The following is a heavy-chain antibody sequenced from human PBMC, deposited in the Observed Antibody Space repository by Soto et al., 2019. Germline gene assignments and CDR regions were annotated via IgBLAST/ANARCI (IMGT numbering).Heavy chain of an antibody. CDR2: IYHSGTT. J-gene: IGHJ5*02. CDR1: GGSISNSRYY. CDR3: ARDYYDRRDYTTNWFDP. V-gene: IGHV4-39*01. Sequence: QLQLQESGPGLVKSSETLSLTCTVSGGSISNSRYYWAWIRQPPGKGLEWIGSIYHSGTTCYNPSLRSRVTISVDKSKNQFSLKLTSVTATDTAVYYCARDYYDRRDYTTNWFDPWGQGTLVTVSA. D-gene: IGHD3-22*01.